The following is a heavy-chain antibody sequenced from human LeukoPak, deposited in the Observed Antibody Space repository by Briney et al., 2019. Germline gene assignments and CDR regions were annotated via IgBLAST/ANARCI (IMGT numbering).Heavy chain of an antibody. D-gene: IGHD2-2*01. V-gene: IGHV4-4*07. CDR3: AREEDCSSTSCYSLDAFDI. Sequence: PSETLSLTCTVSGGSISSYYLSWIRQPAGKGLEWIGRIYTSGSTNYNPSLKSRVTMSVGTSKNQFSMKLSSVTAADTAVYYCAREEDCSSTSCYSLDAFDIWGQGTMVTVSS. CDR2: IYTSGST. J-gene: IGHJ3*02. CDR1: GGSISSYY.